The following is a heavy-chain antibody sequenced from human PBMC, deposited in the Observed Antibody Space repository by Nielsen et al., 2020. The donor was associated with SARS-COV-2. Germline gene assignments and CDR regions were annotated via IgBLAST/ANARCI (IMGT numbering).Heavy chain of an antibody. Sequence: GESLKISCAASGLTFSSYGMHWVRQAPGKGLEWVAVISYDGSNKYYADSVKGRFTISRDNSKNTLYLQMNSLRAEDTAVYYCAKVMVRGVRTKVDAFDIWGQGTMVTVSS. CDR2: ISYDGSNK. V-gene: IGHV3-30*18. CDR3: AKVMVRGVRTKVDAFDI. D-gene: IGHD3-10*01. J-gene: IGHJ3*02. CDR1: GLTFSSYG.